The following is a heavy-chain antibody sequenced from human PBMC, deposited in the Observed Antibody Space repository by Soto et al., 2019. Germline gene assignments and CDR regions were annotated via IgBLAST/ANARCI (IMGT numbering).Heavy chain of an antibody. D-gene: IGHD6-19*01. CDR3: AKRPTSGWYLGGEREAEYFQH. V-gene: IGHV3-23*01. J-gene: IGHJ1*01. CDR1: GYTFSSYA. CDR2: IRGSGGST. Sequence: EVQLLESGGGLVQPGGSLRLSCAASGYTFSSYAMSWVRQAPGKGLEWVPAIRGSGGSTYYADSVKGRFTISRDNSKNRLYLQMNGLRAEDTSAYYCAKRPTSGWYLGGEREAEYFQHWGQGTLVTVSS.